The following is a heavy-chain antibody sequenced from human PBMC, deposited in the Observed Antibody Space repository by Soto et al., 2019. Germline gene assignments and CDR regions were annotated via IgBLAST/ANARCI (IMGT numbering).Heavy chain of an antibody. J-gene: IGHJ5*02. V-gene: IGHV4-31*03. D-gene: IGHD3-9*01. CDR3: ARGRVLRYFDWFQNNWFDP. Sequence: PSETLSLTCTVSGGSISSGGYYWSWIRQHPGKGLEWIGYIYYSGSTYYSPSLKSRVTISVDTSKNQFSLKLSSVTAADTAVYYCARGRVLRYFDWFQNNWFDPWGQGTLVTVSS. CDR2: IYYSGST. CDR1: GGSISSGGYY.